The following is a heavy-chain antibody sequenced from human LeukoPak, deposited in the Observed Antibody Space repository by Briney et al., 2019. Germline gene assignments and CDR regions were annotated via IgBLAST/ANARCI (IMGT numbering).Heavy chain of an antibody. CDR3: ARDLAWGAFDY. Sequence: GGSLRLSCAASGFTFSNYAMSWVRQAPGKGLEWVSAISGSAVTTYYGDSVKGRFTISRDDSKNTLSLQMNSLRVEDTAVYYCARDLAWGAFDYWAREPWSPSPQ. V-gene: IGHV3-23*01. J-gene: IGHJ4*02. D-gene: IGHD7-27*01. CDR1: GFTFSNYA. CDR2: ISGSAVTT.